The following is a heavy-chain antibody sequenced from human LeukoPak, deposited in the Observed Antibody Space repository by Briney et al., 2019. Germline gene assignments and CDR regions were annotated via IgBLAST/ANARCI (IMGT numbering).Heavy chain of an antibody. Sequence: ASVKVSCKASGGTFSSYAISWERQAPGQGLEWMGRIIPILGIANYAQKFQGRVTITADKSTSTAYMELSSLRPEDTAVYYCARGEGGYYYYGMDVWGQGTTVTVSS. CDR2: IIPILGIA. CDR3: ARGEGGYYYYGMDV. CDR1: GGTFSSYA. D-gene: IGHD1-26*01. V-gene: IGHV1-69*04. J-gene: IGHJ6*02.